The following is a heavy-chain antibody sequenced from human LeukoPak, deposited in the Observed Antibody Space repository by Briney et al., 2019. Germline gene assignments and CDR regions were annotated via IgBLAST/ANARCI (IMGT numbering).Heavy chain of an antibody. CDR3: ARGHCSSTSCYRNWFDP. J-gene: IGHJ5*02. Sequence: SETLSLTCTVSGGSISSHYWGWIRQPPGMGLEWIGYIYYSGSTNYNPSLNSRVTISVDTSKNQFSLKLTSMTAADTAVYYCARGHCSSTSCYRNWFDPWGQGTLVTVSS. V-gene: IGHV4-59*11. D-gene: IGHD2-2*01. CDR2: IYYSGST. CDR1: GGSISSHY.